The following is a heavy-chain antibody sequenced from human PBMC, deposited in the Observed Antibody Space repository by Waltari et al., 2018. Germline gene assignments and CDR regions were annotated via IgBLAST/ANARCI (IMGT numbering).Heavy chain of an antibody. CDR3: ARDSLVGDGGYPY. CDR1: GFTFSSYG. CDR2: IWYDGSNK. V-gene: IGHV3-33*01. J-gene: IGHJ4*02. D-gene: IGHD5-12*01. Sequence: QVQLVESGGGVVQPGRSLRLSCAASGFTFSSYGMHWVRQAPGKGLEWVAVIWYDGSNKYYADSVKGRFTISRDNSKNTLYLQMNSLRAEDTAVYYCARDSLVGDGGYPYWGQGTLVTVSS.